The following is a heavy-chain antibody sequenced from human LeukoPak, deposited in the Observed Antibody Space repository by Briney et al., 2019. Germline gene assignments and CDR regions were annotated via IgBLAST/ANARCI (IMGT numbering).Heavy chain of an antibody. V-gene: IGHV4-34*01. D-gene: IGHD5-24*01. Sequence: SETLPLTCAVYGGSFSGYFWSWIRQSPGKGLEWIGEINHSGSTNYNPSLKSRVTISVDASKNQFSLKLSSVTAADTAVYYCARGRGYNSFDYWGQGTLVTVSS. J-gene: IGHJ4*02. CDR1: GGSFSGYF. CDR3: ARGRGYNSFDY. CDR2: INHSGST.